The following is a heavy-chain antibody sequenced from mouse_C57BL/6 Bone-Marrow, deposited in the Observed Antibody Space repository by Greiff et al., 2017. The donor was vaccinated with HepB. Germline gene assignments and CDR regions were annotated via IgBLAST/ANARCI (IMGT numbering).Heavy chain of an antibody. CDR1: GYAFSSSW. CDR2: IYPGDGDT. CDR3: ARYYGSSFDY. J-gene: IGHJ2*01. D-gene: IGHD1-1*01. Sequence: QVQPKQSGPELVKPGASVKISCKASGYAFSSSWMNWVKQRPGKGLEWIGRIYPGDGDTNYNGKFKGKATLTADKSSSTAYMQLSSLTSEDSAVYFCARYYGSSFDYWGQGTTLTVSS. V-gene: IGHV1-82*01.